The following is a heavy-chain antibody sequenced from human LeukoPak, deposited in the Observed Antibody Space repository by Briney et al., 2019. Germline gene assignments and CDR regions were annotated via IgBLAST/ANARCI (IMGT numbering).Heavy chain of an antibody. CDR3: ARDPTATSFDY. J-gene: IGHJ4*02. CDR2: ISNNGDST. Sequence: GGSLRLSCAASGFTLSNYAIHWVRQAPGKGLEYVSGISNNGDSTYYANSVKGRFTISRDNSKNTLYLQMGSLRAEDTAVYYCARDPTATSFDYWGQGTLVTVSS. CDR1: GFTLSNYA. D-gene: IGHD4-17*01. V-gene: IGHV3-64*01.